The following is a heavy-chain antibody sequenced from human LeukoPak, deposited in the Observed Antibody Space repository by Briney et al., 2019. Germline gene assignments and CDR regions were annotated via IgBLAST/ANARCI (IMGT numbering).Heavy chain of an antibody. V-gene: IGHV3-74*01. Sequence: GGSLRLSCAASGFTLSSYWMHWVRQAPGKGLVWVSRIKSDGSTTNYADSVKGRFTISRDNSKNTLYLQMNSLRAEDTAVYYCAKDLYSSSSLDPWGQGTLVTVSS. CDR1: GFTLSSYW. CDR3: AKDLYSSSSLDP. D-gene: IGHD6-6*01. CDR2: IKSDGSTT. J-gene: IGHJ5*02.